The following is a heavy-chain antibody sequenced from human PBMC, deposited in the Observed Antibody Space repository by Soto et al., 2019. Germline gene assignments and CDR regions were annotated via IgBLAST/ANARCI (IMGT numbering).Heavy chain of an antibody. Sequence: GESLKISCKGSGYSFTSYWIGWVRQMPGKGLEWMGIIYPGDSDTRYSPSFQGQVTISADKSISTAYLQWSSLKASDTAMYYCARSYGSGSLRLFALGEYFDYWGQGTLVTVSS. CDR3: ARSYGSGSLRLFALGEYFDY. V-gene: IGHV5-51*01. CDR2: IYPGDSDT. D-gene: IGHD3-10*01. J-gene: IGHJ4*02. CDR1: GYSFTSYW.